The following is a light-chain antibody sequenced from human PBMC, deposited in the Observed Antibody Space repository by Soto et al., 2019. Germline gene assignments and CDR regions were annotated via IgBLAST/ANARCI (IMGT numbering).Light chain of an antibody. J-gene: IGKJ2*01. CDR2: AAS. V-gene: IGKV1-39*01. Sequence: DIQMTQSPSSLSASVGDRVTITCRASQTISTYLNWYQQNPGKAPKLLIYAASNLQNGVPSRFSGSGSGTDFTITISSLQPEDFATYSCQKSSSIPYTFGQGTKLEIK. CDR1: QTISTY. CDR3: QKSSSIPYT.